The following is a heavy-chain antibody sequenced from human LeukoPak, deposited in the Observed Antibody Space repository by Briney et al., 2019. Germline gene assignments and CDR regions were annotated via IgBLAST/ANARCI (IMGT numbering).Heavy chain of an antibody. CDR1: GFTFSSYA. Sequence: GGSLRLSCSASGFTFSSYAMHWVRQAPGKGLEYVSAISSNGGSTYYADSVKGRFTISRDNSKNTLYLQMSSLRAEDTAVYYCVKEYGPTREYCSSTSCYVDYWGQGTLVTVSS. V-gene: IGHV3-64D*06. CDR3: VKEYGPTREYCSSTSCYVDY. J-gene: IGHJ4*02. CDR2: ISSNGGST. D-gene: IGHD2-2*01.